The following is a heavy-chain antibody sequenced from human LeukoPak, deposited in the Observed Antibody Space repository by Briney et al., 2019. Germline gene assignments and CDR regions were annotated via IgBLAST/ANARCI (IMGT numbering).Heavy chain of an antibody. CDR3: ARGGNTIFGVVIDAFDY. D-gene: IGHD3-3*01. V-gene: IGHV1-46*01. CDR1: GDTFTSYY. CDR2: INPSGGST. J-gene: IGHJ4*02. Sequence: GASVKVSCKASGDTFTSYYMHWVRQAPGQGLEWMGLINPSGGSTSYAQKFQGRVTMTRDTSTSTVYMEMSSLRSEDTAVYYCARGGNTIFGVVIDAFDYWGQGTLVTVSS.